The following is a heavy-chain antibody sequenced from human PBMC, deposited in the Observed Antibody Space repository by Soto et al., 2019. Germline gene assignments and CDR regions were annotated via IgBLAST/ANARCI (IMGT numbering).Heavy chain of an antibody. V-gene: IGHV1-69*13. J-gene: IGHJ6*02. Sequence: SVKVSCKASGGTFSSYAISWVRQAPGQGLEWMGGIIPIFGTANYAQKFQGRVTITADESTSTAYMELSSLRSEDTAVYYCARGGATRLKPYYYYGMDVWDQGTTVTVS. D-gene: IGHD5-12*01. CDR2: IIPIFGTA. CDR3: ARGGATRLKPYYYYGMDV. CDR1: GGTFSSYA.